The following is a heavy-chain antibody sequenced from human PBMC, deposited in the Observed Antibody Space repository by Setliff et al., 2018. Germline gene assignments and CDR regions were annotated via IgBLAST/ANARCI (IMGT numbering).Heavy chain of an antibody. V-gene: IGHV4-61*09. CDR3: TVYNTGSSKDHY. D-gene: IGHD2-8*02. J-gene: IGHJ4*02. CDR1: GGSISSSNW. CDR2: IYTSGST. Sequence: PSETLSLTCAVSGGSISSSNWWRWIRQPAGKGLEWIGHIYTSGSTNYNPSLKSRVTISVDTSKNQFSLKLSSVTAADTALYYCTVYNTGSSKDHYWGQGTPVTVSS.